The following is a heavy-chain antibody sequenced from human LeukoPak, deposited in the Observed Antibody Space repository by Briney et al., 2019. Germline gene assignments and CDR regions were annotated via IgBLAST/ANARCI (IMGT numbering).Heavy chain of an antibody. Sequence: KPGGSLRLSCAASGFTLSSYSMNSVRQAPGRGLEWVSSISSSRSYIYYADSVKGRFTISRDNAKNSPYLQMNSLRAEDTAVYYCARDFDDGDFDYWGQGTLVTVSS. CDR3: ARDFDDGDFDY. J-gene: IGHJ4*02. D-gene: IGHD3-9*01. CDR1: GFTLSSYS. V-gene: IGHV3-21*01. CDR2: ISSSRSYI.